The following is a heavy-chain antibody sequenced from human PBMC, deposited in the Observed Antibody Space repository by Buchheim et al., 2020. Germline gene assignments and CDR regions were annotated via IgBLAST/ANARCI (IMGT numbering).Heavy chain of an antibody. CDR2: ISSRSSYI. CDR3: ARDLRDSGLKDGMDV. Sequence: EVQLVESGGGLVKPGGSLRLSCAASGVTFSSYSMNWVRQAPGKGLEWVSSISSRSSYIYYEDSGKGRFTISRDNAKNSLIRRMNSLRAEDTAVYYCARDLRDSGLKDGMDVWGQGTT. CDR1: GVTFSSYS. J-gene: IGHJ6*02. D-gene: IGHD3-10*01. V-gene: IGHV3-21*01.